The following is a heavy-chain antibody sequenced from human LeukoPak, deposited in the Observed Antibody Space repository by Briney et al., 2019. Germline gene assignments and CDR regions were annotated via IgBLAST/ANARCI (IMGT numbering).Heavy chain of an antibody. CDR2: IYSGGST. J-gene: IGHJ4*02. V-gene: IGHV3-66*01. CDR1: GFTVSDNY. D-gene: IGHD6-19*01. Sequence: SGGSLRLSCAASGFTVSDNYMSWVRLAPGKGLEWVSVIYSGGSTYYADSVKGRFTISRDNSKNTLYLQMNSLRAEDTAVYYCARENKAVAAHYFDYWGQGTLVTVSS. CDR3: ARENKAVAAHYFDY.